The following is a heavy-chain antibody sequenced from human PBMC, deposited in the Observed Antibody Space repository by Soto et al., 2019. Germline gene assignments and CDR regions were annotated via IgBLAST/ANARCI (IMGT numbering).Heavy chain of an antibody. D-gene: IGHD3-22*01. V-gene: IGHV1-2*04. CDR2: INPNSGGT. CDR1: GYTFTGYY. CDR3: ARGGIVVVTPSTINWFDP. J-gene: IGHJ5*02. Sequence: ASVKVSCKASGYTFTGYYMHWVRQAPGQGLEWMGWINPNSGGTNYAQKFQGWVTMTRDTSISTAYMELSRLRSDDTAVYYCARGGIVVVTPSTINWFDPWGQGTLVAVSS.